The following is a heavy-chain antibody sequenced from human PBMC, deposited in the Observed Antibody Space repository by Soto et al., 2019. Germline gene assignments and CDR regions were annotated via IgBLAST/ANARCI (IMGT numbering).Heavy chain of an antibody. J-gene: IGHJ6*02. CDR1: GGSISSGGYY. D-gene: IGHD2-15*01. Sequence: PSETLSLTCTVSGGSISSGGYYWSWIRQHPGKGLEWIGYIYYSGSTYYNPSLKSRVTISVDTSKNQFSLKLSSVTAAVTAVYYCARSGYDCSGGSCYSMLSYYYYYYGMDVWGQGTTVTVSS. V-gene: IGHV4-31*03. CDR2: IYYSGST. CDR3: ARSGYDCSGGSCYSMLSYYYYYYGMDV.